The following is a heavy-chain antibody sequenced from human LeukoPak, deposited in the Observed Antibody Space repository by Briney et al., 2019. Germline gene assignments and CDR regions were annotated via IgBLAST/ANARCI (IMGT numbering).Heavy chain of an antibody. J-gene: IGHJ4*02. V-gene: IGHV3-72*01. CDR1: GFILSDHY. CDR2: TRNKVNSYTT. CDR3: AGVPNTLSGYYPDY. D-gene: IGHD3-22*01. Sequence: GGSLRLSCAASGFILSDHYMDWVRQAPGKGLEWVGRTRNKVNSYTTEYAASVKGRFTISRDDSKNSLYLQMNNLKTEETAVYYCAGVPNTLSGYYPDYWGQGTLVTVSS.